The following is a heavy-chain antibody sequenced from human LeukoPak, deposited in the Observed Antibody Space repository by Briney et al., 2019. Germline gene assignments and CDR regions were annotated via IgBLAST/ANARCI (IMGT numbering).Heavy chain of an antibody. CDR3: ARDRGEGLIAAAGTMIDY. D-gene: IGHD6-13*01. Sequence: GGSLRLSCAASGFTFSGSAMHRVRQASGKGLEWVGRIRSKANSYATAYAASVKGRFTISRDDSKNTAYLQMNSLKTEDTAVYYCARDRGEGLIAAAGTMIDYWGQGTLVTVSS. J-gene: IGHJ4*02. CDR1: GFTFSGSA. V-gene: IGHV3-73*01. CDR2: IRSKANSYAT.